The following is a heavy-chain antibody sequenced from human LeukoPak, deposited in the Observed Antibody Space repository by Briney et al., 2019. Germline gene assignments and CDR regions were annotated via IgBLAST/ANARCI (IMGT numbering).Heavy chain of an antibody. Sequence: TGGSLRLSCAASGFTFSSYAMSWVRQAPGKGLEWVSAISGSGGSTYYADSVEGRFTISRDNSKNTLYLQMNSLRAEDTAVYYCAKDVVAPRVVTALFDYWGQGTLVTVSS. CDR2: ISGSGGST. CDR1: GFTFSSYA. V-gene: IGHV3-23*01. CDR3: AKDVVAPRVVTALFDY. D-gene: IGHD2-21*02. J-gene: IGHJ4*02.